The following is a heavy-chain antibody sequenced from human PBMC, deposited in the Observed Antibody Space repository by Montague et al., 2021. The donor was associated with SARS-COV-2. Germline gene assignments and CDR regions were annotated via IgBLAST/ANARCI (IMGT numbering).Heavy chain of an antibody. D-gene: IGHD2-2*02. CDR2: IYHSGST. CDR1: GGSFSGYS. J-gene: IGHJ6*03. Sequence: SETLSLTCAVYGGSFSGYSWGWIRQPPGKGLEWIGQIYHSGSTNYNPSLKSRVTISVDTSKNQFSLKLSSVTAVDTALYYCRVVPAGIPKGPNFYYMDVWGKGTTVTVSS. V-gene: IGHV4-34*01. CDR3: RVVPAGIPKGPNFYYMDV.